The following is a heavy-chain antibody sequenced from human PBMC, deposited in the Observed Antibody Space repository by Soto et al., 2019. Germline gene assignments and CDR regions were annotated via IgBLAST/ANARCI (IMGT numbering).Heavy chain of an antibody. J-gene: IGHJ3*02. Sequence: GESLKISCKGSGYSFTSYWIGWVRQMPGKGLEWMGIIYPGDSDTRYSPSFQGQVTISADKSISTAYLQWSSLKASDTAMYYCARHQSLHSSGWPRDAFDIWGQGTMVTVSS. CDR3: ARHQSLHSSGWPRDAFDI. V-gene: IGHV5-51*01. D-gene: IGHD6-19*01. CDR2: IYPGDSDT. CDR1: GYSFTSYW.